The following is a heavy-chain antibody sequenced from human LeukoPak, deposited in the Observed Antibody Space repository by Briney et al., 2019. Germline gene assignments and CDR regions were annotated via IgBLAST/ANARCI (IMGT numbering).Heavy chain of an antibody. CDR3: ARGRGYSYEVGFDY. V-gene: IGHV4-34*01. CDR1: GGSFSGYY. D-gene: IGHD5-18*01. Sequence: PSETLSLTCAVYGGSFSGYYWSWIRRPPGKGLEWIGEVNHIGSTNYSPSLKSRLTISVDTSKNQFSLKLSSVTAADTAVYYCARGRGYSYEVGFDYWGQGTLVTVSS. CDR2: VNHIGST. J-gene: IGHJ4*02.